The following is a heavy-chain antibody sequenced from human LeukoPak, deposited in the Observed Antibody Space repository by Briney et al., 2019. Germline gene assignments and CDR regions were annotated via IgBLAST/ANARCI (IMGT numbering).Heavy chain of an antibody. Sequence: SVKVSCKASGGTFSSYAISWVRQAPGQGLEWMGRIIPIFGTANYAQKFQGRVTITTDESTSTAYMELSSLRSEDTAVYYCARNYGDYEEGSRGYFDYWGQGTLVTVSS. J-gene: IGHJ4*02. CDR1: GGTFSSYA. CDR3: ARNYGDYEEGSRGYFDY. CDR2: IIPIFGTA. D-gene: IGHD4-17*01. V-gene: IGHV1-69*05.